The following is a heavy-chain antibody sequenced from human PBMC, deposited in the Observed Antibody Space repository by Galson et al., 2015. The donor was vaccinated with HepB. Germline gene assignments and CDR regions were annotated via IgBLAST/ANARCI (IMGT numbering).Heavy chain of an antibody. Sequence: SVKVSCKVSGYTLTELSMHWVRQAPGKGLEWMGGFDPEDGETIYAQKFQGRVTMTEDTSTDTAYMELSSLRSEDTAVYYCATDLQQQLVQDYYYGMDVWGQGTTVTVSS. D-gene: IGHD6-13*01. CDR2: FDPEDGET. V-gene: IGHV1-24*01. J-gene: IGHJ6*02. CDR1: GYTLTELS. CDR3: ATDLQQQLVQDYYYGMDV.